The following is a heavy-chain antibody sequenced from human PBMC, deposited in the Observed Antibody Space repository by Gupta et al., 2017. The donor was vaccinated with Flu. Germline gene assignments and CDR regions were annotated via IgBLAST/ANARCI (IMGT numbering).Heavy chain of an antibody. V-gene: IGHV3-15*05. J-gene: IGHJ4*02. Sequence: FSDAWMSWVRQAPGKGLEWVGRIKSKGSDETRDYAAPVNGRFTISRDDSRNTLYLNMNGLKDDDTAVYYCTWVNTVTTMDYWGQGTLVIVSS. CDR2: IKSKGSDETR. CDR3: TWVNTVTTMDY. D-gene: IGHD4-17*01. CDR1: FSDAW.